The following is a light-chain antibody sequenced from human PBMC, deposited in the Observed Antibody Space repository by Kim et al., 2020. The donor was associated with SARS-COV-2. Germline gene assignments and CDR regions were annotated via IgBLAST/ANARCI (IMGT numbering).Light chain of an antibody. Sequence: NFMLTQPHSVSAAPGKTVTISCTRSGGNIGSNYVQWYQQRPGSVPSIIIYKDEERISGVPDRFSGSIDSSSNSASLTISGLKTEDEADYSCQSYDNNNYVVFGGGTKVTVL. CDR2: KDE. CDR3: QSYDNNNYVV. J-gene: IGLJ2*01. CDR1: GGNIGSNY. V-gene: IGLV6-57*04.